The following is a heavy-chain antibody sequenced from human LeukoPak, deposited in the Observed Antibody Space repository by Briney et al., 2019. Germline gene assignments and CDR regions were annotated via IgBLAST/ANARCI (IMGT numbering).Heavy chain of an antibody. CDR3: ARWGSAYYYYYYYGMDV. CDR2: IKQDGSEK. Sequence: GSLRLSCAASGFTFSSYWMSWVRQAPGKGLEWVANIKQDGSEKYYVDSVKGRFTISRDNAKNSLYLQMNSLRAEDTAAYYCARWGSAYYYYYYYGMDVWGQGTTVTVSS. D-gene: IGHD3-16*01. V-gene: IGHV3-7*01. J-gene: IGHJ6*02. CDR1: GFTFSSYW.